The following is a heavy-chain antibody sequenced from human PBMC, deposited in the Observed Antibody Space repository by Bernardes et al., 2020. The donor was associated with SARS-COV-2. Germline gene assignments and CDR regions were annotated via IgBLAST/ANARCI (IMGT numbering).Heavy chain of an antibody. Sequence: GGSLGLSCAASGFTFSSHGMHWVRQAPGKGLEWVAVVSHDGSNKYYADSVKGRFTVSRDNSKNTVYLQMNSLRVEDTAVYYCAKDGSYGYLAPHWGSFEYWGQGTLVTVSS. V-gene: IGHV3-30*18. J-gene: IGHJ4*02. D-gene: IGHD3-16*01. CDR1: GFTFSSHG. CDR2: VSHDGSNK. CDR3: AKDGSYGYLAPHWGSFEY.